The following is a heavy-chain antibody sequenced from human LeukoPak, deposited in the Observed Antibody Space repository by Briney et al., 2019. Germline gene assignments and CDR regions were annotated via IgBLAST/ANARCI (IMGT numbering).Heavy chain of an antibody. Sequence: ASVKVSCKASGYTFTSYYMHWVRQAPGQGLEWMGIINPSGGSTSYAQKFQGRATMTRGTSTSTVYMELSSLRSNDAAVYYCARESGSVDYWGQGTLVTVSS. CDR2: INPSGGST. CDR3: ARESGSVDY. V-gene: IGHV1-46*01. J-gene: IGHJ4*02. CDR1: GYTFTSYY.